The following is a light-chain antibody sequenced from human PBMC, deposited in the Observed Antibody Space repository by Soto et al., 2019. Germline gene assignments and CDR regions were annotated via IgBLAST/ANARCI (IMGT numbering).Light chain of an antibody. J-gene: IGLJ3*02. CDR2: ENN. CDR1: SSNIGNNY. Sequence: QAVVTQPPSVSAAPGQTVTISCSGSSSNIGNNYVSWYQQVPGTAPKLLIYENNKRPSGIPDRFSGSKSGTSATLGITGLQTGDEADYYCGTWDSGLSAGGWVFGGGTKLTVL. V-gene: IGLV1-51*02. CDR3: GTWDSGLSAGGWV.